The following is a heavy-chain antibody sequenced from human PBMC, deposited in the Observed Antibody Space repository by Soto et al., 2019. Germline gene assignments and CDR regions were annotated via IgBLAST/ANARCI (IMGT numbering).Heavy chain of an antibody. CDR3: AKGPLGAGFF. CDR2: ISGGGGST. V-gene: IGHV3-23*01. D-gene: IGHD6-13*01. J-gene: IGHJ4*02. CDR1: GFTFSSYA. Sequence: GGSLRLACAASGFTFSSYAMSWVRQAPGKGLEWVSAISGGGGSTYYADSVKGRFTISRDNSKNTLYLQMNSLRAEDTAVYYCAKGPLGAGFFWGQGTLVTVSS.